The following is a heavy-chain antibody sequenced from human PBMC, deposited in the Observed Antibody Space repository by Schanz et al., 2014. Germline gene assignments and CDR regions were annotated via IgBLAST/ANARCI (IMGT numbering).Heavy chain of an antibody. J-gene: IGHJ4*02. Sequence: QVHLLESGGGLVEPGGSLRLSCAASGFSFSDYYMSWIRQAPGKGLEWISYITYNGGTIYYADSVKGRFTISRDNSKNAVHLQMNSLRVEDTAVYFCVSQTGVTNYWGQGTLVTVSS. CDR2: ITYNGGTI. CDR1: GFSFSDYY. CDR3: VSQTGVTNY. V-gene: IGHV3-11*04.